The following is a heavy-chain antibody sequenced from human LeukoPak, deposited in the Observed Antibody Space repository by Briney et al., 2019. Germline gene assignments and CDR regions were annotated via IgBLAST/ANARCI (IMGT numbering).Heavy chain of an antibody. D-gene: IGHD4-17*01. Sequence: ASVKVSCKASGYTFTSYGISWVRQAPGQGLEWMGWISAYNGNTNYAQKLQGRVTMTTDTSTSTAYMELRSLRSDDTAVYYCARVRGTVSDGDYVYWGQGTLVTVSS. CDR3: ARVRGTVSDGDYVY. CDR2: ISAYNGNT. CDR1: GYTFTSYG. V-gene: IGHV1-18*01. J-gene: IGHJ4*02.